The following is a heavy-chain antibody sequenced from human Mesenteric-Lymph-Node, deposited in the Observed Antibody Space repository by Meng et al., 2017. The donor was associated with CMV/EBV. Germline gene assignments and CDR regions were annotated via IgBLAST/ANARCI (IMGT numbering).Heavy chain of an antibody. CDR1: GGSISSYF. CDR2: VYYSGST. Sequence: SETLSLTCTVSGGSISSYFWSWIRQPPGKGLEWIGYVYYSGSTNYNPSLKSRVTISVDTSKNQFSLKLSSVTAADTAVYYCARDLGGWYGMDVWGQGTTVTVSS. D-gene: IGHD2-15*01. J-gene: IGHJ6*02. V-gene: IGHV4-59*01. CDR3: ARDLGGWYGMDV.